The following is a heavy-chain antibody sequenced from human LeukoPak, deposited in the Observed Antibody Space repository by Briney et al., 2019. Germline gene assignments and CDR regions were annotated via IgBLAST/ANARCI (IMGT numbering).Heavy chain of an antibody. V-gene: IGHV3-7*01. CDR2: IKEDGSDK. CDR3: VPLNWNPPGDFDR. J-gene: IGHJ4*02. CDR1: GFTFSNYR. Sequence: GGSLRLSCAASGFTFSNYRMNWVRQAPGKGLEWVANIKEDGSDKYYVDSVKGRFSISKDNAKNSLYLQMNSLRVEDTAVYYCVPLNWNPPGDFDRWGQGTLVTVSS. D-gene: IGHD1-20*01.